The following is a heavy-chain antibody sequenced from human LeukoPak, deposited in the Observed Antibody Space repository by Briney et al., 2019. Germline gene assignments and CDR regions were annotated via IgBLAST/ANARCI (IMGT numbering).Heavy chain of an antibody. D-gene: IGHD3/OR15-3a*01. CDR2: LDPEDGAT. CDR1: GDTLIELA. Sequence: GASVKVSCKVSGDTLIELAIHWVRQAPRKGLEWMGGLDPEDGATMYAQKFEGRVSMTEDTTTDTAYMELSSVRSEDTAVYYCATARQYDDFAGYPWYYGLDVWGQGTTVTVSS. CDR3: ATARQYDDFAGYPWYYGLDV. V-gene: IGHV1-24*01. J-gene: IGHJ6*02.